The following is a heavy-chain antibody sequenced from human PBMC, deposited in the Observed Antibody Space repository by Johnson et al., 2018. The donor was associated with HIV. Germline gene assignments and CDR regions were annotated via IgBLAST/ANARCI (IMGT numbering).Heavy chain of an antibody. CDR1: GFTFSSYA. Sequence: QVQLVESGGGVVQPGRSLRLSCAASGFTFSSYAMHWVRQAPGKGLEWVAVIWYDGSNKYYADSVKGRFTISRDNSKNTLYLQMNSLRAEDTAVYYCARDHVGPPADDAFDIWGQGTMVTVSS. D-gene: IGHD1-26*01. CDR2: IWYDGSNK. V-gene: IGHV3-33*08. J-gene: IGHJ3*02. CDR3: ARDHVGPPADDAFDI.